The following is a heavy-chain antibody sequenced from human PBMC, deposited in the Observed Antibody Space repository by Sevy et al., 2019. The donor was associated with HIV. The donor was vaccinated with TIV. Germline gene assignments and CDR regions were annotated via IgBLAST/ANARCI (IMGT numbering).Heavy chain of an antibody. D-gene: IGHD2-2*01. J-gene: IGHJ3*02. Sequence: SETLPLTCAVYGGSFSGYYWSWIRQPPGKGLEWLGEINHSGSTNYNPSLKNRVTISVDTSKNQFSLKLSSVTAADTAVYYCARHCSGTSCSHAFDIWGQGTMVTVSS. CDR2: INHSGST. CDR1: GGSFSGYY. V-gene: IGHV4-34*01. CDR3: ARHCSGTSCSHAFDI.